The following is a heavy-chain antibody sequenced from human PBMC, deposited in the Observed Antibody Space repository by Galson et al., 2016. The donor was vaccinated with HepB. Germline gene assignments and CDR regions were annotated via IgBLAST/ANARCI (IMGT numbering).Heavy chain of an antibody. CDR2: ISFGADRT. D-gene: IGHD2-21*02. J-gene: IGHJ4*02. CDR3: VRDTVRVMTSFDL. V-gene: IGHV3-23*01. Sequence: SLRLSCAASGFTFGHHAMSWVRQTPGKGLEWVAAISFGADRTFYANSVRGRFTISRDNSMNTMFLQMDSPRADDTAVYYCVRDTVRVMTSFDLWGQGTQVIVSS. CDR1: GFTFGHHA.